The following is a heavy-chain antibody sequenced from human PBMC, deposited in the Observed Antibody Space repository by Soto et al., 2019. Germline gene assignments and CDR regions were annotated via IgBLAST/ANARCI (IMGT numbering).Heavy chain of an antibody. D-gene: IGHD6-13*01. CDR2: IYYSGST. Sequence: SETLSLTCTVSGGSISSSSYYWGWIRQPPGKGLEWIGSIYYSGSTSYNPSLKSRVTISVDTSKNHFSLKLSSVTAADTAVYYCARSIADLGIAAAQGGYNWFDPWGQGTLVTVSS. V-gene: IGHV4-39*02. J-gene: IGHJ5*02. CDR1: GGSISSSSYY. CDR3: ARSIADLGIAAAQGGYNWFDP.